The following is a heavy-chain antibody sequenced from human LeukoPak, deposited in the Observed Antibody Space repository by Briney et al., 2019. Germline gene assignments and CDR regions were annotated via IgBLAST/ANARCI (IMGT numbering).Heavy chain of an antibody. V-gene: IGHV3-30-3*01. D-gene: IGHD3-3*01. CDR3: ARERTRSITIFGVVRYYYGMDV. Sequence: GGSLRLSCAASGFTFSSYAMNWVRQAPGKGLEWVAVISYDGSNKYYADSVKGRFTISRDNSKNTLYLQMNSLRAEDTAVYYCARERTRSITIFGVVRYYYGMDVWGQGTTVTVSS. CDR2: ISYDGSNK. J-gene: IGHJ6*02. CDR1: GFTFSSYA.